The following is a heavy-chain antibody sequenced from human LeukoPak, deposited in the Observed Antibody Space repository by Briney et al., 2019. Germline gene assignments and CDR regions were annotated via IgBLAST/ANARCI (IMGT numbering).Heavy chain of an antibody. V-gene: IGHV3-7*01. Sequence: GGSLRLSCAASGFTFSSYWMSWVRQAPGKGLEWVANIKQDGSEKYYVDSVKGRFTISRDNAKNSLYLQMNSLRAEDTAVYYCARTTEDYDFWSGYSRWFDPWGQGTLVTVSS. CDR2: IKQDGSEK. D-gene: IGHD3-3*01. CDR1: GFTFSSYW. CDR3: ARTTEDYDFWSGYSRWFDP. J-gene: IGHJ5*02.